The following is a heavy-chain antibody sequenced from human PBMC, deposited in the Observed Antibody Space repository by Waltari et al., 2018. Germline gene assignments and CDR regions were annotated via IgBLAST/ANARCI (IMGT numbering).Heavy chain of an antibody. D-gene: IGHD6-19*01. CDR1: GGSISSYY. Sequence: QVQLQESGPGLVKPSETLSLTCTVSGGSISSYYWSWIRQPPGKGLEWIGYIYYSGSTNYNPSLKSRVTISVDTSKNQFSLKLSSVTAADTAVYYCARGRVAVAGIRYFDYWGQGTLVTVSS. CDR2: IYYSGST. J-gene: IGHJ4*02. CDR3: ARGRVAVAGIRYFDY. V-gene: IGHV4-59*01.